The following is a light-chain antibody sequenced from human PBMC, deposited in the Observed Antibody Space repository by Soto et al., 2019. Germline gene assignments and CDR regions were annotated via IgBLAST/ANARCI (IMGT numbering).Light chain of an antibody. J-gene: IGKJ4*01. CDR2: QAS. Sequence: DIQMTQSPSTLSVSVGDRVTITCRASQRISYWLAWNQQKPGKAPNLLIYQASSLESGVPSRFSGSGSGTELTLTISRLQPDDFATYYCQQYSSYPLTFGGGTKVEIK. CDR1: QRISYW. CDR3: QQYSSYPLT. V-gene: IGKV1-5*03.